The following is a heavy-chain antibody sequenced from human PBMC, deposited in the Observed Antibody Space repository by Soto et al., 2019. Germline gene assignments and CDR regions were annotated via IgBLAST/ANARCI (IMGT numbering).Heavy chain of an antibody. CDR1: GFTFISYW. V-gene: IGHV3-7*01. CDR3: ARASRNSGYDYRPLDY. D-gene: IGHD5-12*01. J-gene: IGHJ4*02. CDR2: IKQDGSEK. Sequence: PGGSLRLSCAASGFTFISYWMSWVRQAPGKGLEWVANIKQDGSEKYYVDSVKGRFTISRDNAKNSLYLQMNSLRAEDTAVYYCARASRNSGYDYRPLDYWGQGTLVTVSS.